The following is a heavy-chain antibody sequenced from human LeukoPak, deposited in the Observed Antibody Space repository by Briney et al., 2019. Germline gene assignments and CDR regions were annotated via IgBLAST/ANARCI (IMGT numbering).Heavy chain of an antibody. J-gene: IGHJ6*02. D-gene: IGHD6-13*01. CDR1: GLTFSSYG. Sequence: GGSLRLSCAASGLTFSSYGMHWVPRAQAKGLKGVAFIWYEGSNKYYADSVKGRFTISRDNSKNTLYLQMNSLRAEDTAVYYCARDFSIVGQQLVPGYYYGMDVWGQGTTVTVSS. CDR2: IWYEGSNK. V-gene: IGHV3-33*01. CDR3: ARDFSIVGQQLVPGYYYGMDV.